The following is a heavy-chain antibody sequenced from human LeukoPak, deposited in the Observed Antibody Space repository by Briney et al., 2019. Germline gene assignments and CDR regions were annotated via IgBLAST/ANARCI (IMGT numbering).Heavy chain of an antibody. V-gene: IGHV1-18*01. CDR1: GYTFTSYG. CDR3: ARTYYYDSSGYYSGWGYYYYYYMDV. J-gene: IGHJ6*03. Sequence: ASVKVSCKASGYTFTSYGISWVRQAPGQGLEWMGWISAYNGNTNYAQKLQGRVTMTTDTSTSTAYMELRSLRSDDTAVYYCARTYYYDSSGYYSGWGYYYYYYMDVWGKGTTVTVSS. D-gene: IGHD3-22*01. CDR2: ISAYNGNT.